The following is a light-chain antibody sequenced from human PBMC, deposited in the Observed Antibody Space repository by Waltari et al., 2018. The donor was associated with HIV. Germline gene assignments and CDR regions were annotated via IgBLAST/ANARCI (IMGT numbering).Light chain of an antibody. Sequence: QSALTQPASVSGSPGQSITISCTGSSNDVGGYNYVSWYQQHPGKAPRLMIYDFSTRHSGVSDRLSGSKSGDTASLTISGLQPEDEADYYCESYTSTSVWVFGGGTRLTV. V-gene: IGLV2-14*03. CDR1: SNDVGGYNY. CDR2: DFS. CDR3: ESYTSTSVWV. J-gene: IGLJ3*02.